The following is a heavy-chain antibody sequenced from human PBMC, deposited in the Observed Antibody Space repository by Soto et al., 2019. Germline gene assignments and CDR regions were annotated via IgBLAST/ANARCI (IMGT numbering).Heavy chain of an antibody. V-gene: IGHV1-45*02. D-gene: IGHD6-13*01. J-gene: IGHJ6*02. CDR2: ITPFSGNT. CDR1: GYTLTYSY. Sequence: SVKVSCTASGYTLTYSYLHWVRQATGQALEWMGWITPFSGNTNYAQIFQDRVTITRDTSTSTVYMELSSLRSEDTAVYYCARDTSIAAAGIYYGMDVWGQGTTVTVSS. CDR3: ARDTSIAAAGIYYGMDV.